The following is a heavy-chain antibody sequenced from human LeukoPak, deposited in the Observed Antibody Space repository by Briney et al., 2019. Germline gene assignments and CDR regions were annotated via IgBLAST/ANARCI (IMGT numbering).Heavy chain of an antibody. Sequence: GESLKISCKGSGYSFTSYWIVWVCQLPGKGLEWMGIIYPGDSDTRYSPSFQGQVTISADKSINTAYLQWSSLKASDTAMYYCARPYYSSGLGYFQHWGQGTLVSVSS. J-gene: IGHJ1*01. D-gene: IGHD6-19*01. CDR3: ARPYYSSGLGYFQH. V-gene: IGHV5-51*01. CDR1: GYSFTSYW. CDR2: IYPGDSDT.